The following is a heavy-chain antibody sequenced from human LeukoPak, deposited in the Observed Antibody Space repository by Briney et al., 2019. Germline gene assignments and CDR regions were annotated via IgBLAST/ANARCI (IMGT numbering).Heavy chain of an antibody. CDR3: ARDRGRQLGYFDY. CDR2: INHSGST. V-gene: IGHV4-34*01. J-gene: IGHJ4*02. CDR1: GGSFSGYY. Sequence: SETLSLTCAVYGGSFSGYYWSWIRQPPGKGLEWIGEINHSGSTNYNPSLKSRVTISVDTSKNQFSLKLSSVTAADTAVYYCARDRGRQLGYFDYWGQGTLVTVSS. D-gene: IGHD6-13*01.